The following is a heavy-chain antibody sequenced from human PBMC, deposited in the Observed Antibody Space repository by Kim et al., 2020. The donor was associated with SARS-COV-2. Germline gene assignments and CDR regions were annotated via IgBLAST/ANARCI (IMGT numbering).Heavy chain of an antibody. Sequence: VDCLKGRFNISRDNAKNSLYLQMNRLSAEDTAVYYCARELRCYYYYGMDVWGQGTTVTVSS. CDR3: ARELRCYYYYGMDV. D-gene: IGHD3-3*01. V-gene: IGHV3-7*03. J-gene: IGHJ6*02.